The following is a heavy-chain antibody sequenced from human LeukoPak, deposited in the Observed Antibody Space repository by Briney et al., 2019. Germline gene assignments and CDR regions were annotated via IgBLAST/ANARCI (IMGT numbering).Heavy chain of an antibody. CDR2: IYYSGST. V-gene: IGHV4-30-4*08. CDR3: ARGRITMVRGVIFESSSDAFDN. D-gene: IGHD3-10*01. Sequence: SQTLSLTCTVSGGSISSGDYYWSWIRQPPGKGLEWIGYIYYSGSTYYNPSLKSRVTISVDTSKNQFSLKLSSVTAADTAVYYCARGRITMVRGVIFESSSDAFDNWGQGTMVTVSS. CDR1: GGSISSGDYY. J-gene: IGHJ3*02.